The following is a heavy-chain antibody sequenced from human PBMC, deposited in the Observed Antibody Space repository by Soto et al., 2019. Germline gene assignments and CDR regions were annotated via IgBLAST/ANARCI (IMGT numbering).Heavy chain of an antibody. J-gene: IGHJ6*02. D-gene: IGHD5-18*01. V-gene: IGHV1-8*01. CDR3: ARSKGYSYGYGMDV. CDR2: MNPNSGNT. CDR1: GYTFTSYD. Sequence: ASVKVSCKASGYTFTSYDINWVRQATGHGLEWMGWMNPNSGNTGYAQKFQGRVTMTRNTSISTAYMELSSLRSEDTAVYYCARSKGYSYGYGMDVWGQGTTVTVSS.